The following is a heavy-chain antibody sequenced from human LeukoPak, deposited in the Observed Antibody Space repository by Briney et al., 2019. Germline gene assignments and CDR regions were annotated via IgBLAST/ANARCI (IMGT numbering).Heavy chain of an antibody. D-gene: IGHD3-22*01. CDR1: GYTFTGYY. Sequence: ASVKVSCKASGYTFTGYYMHWVRQAPGQGLEWMGWINPNSGGTNYAQKFQGRVTMTRDTSTSTAYMELSRLRSDDTAVYYCARDGDYYDSSGALDYWGQGTLVTVSS. CDR2: INPNSGGT. J-gene: IGHJ4*02. CDR3: ARDGDYYDSSGALDY. V-gene: IGHV1-2*02.